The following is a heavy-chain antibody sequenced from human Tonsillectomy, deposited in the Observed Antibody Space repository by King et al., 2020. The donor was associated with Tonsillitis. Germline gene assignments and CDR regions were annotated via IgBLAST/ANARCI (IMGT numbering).Heavy chain of an antibody. J-gene: IGHJ4*02. Sequence: VQLVESGGNLVQPGRSLRLSCAASGFTFDDYAMHWVRQAPGKGLEWVSGISWNSGGIGYADSVKGRFTISRDNAKNSLYLQMNSLRAEDTALYYCAKLLNYYDSSGYGPFDYWGQGTLVTVSS. V-gene: IGHV3-9*01. D-gene: IGHD3-22*01. CDR1: GFTFDDYA. CDR3: AKLLNYYDSSGYGPFDY. CDR2: ISWNSGGI.